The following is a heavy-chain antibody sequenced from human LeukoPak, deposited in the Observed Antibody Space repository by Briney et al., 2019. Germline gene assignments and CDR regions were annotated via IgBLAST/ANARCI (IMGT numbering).Heavy chain of an antibody. CDR1: GFTFISYV. D-gene: IGHD3-22*01. V-gene: IGHV3-23*01. CDR3: AKTQDFYDSSGYYYYYMDV. CDR2: MSGGGGRT. Sequence: GWSLRLSCAASGFTFISYVMSWVRQAPGKGLEWVSAMSGGGGRTYHADSVKGRFTISSYNSKNTLYLQMNSLRAEDTAVYYCAKTQDFYDSSGYYYYYMDVWGKGTTVTVSS. J-gene: IGHJ6*03.